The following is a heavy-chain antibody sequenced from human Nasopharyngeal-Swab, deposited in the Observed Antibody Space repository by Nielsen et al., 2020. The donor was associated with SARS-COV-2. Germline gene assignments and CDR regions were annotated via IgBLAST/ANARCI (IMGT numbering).Heavy chain of an antibody. CDR2: ISYDGSNQ. D-gene: IGHD4-17*01. Sequence: GGSLRLSCVASGFNFHTYALHWVRQAPGKGLEWVAIISYDGSNQFYADSVKGRFTVSRDNSKNTLYLQMSSLTREDTAIYYCARGKDGVYYYYGMDVWGQGTTVPSP. CDR3: ARGKDGVYYYYGMDV. J-gene: IGHJ6*02. CDR1: GFNFHTYA. V-gene: IGHV3-30*04.